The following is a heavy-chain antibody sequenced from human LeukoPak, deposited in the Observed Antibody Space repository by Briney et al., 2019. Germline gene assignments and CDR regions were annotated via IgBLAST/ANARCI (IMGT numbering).Heavy chain of an antibody. V-gene: IGHV3-23*01. J-gene: IGHJ4*02. CDR2: ISGSGGST. D-gene: IGHD2-2*01. CDR1: GFTFSDYY. Sequence: PGGSLRLSCAASGFTFSDYYMSWIRQAPGKGLEWVSAISGSGGSTYYADSVKGRFTISRDNSKNTLYLQMNSLRAEDTAVYYCAKVGSSTSPYYFDYWGQGTLVTVSS. CDR3: AKVGSSTSPYYFDY.